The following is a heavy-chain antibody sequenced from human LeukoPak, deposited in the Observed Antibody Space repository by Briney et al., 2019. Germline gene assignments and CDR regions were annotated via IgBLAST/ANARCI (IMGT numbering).Heavy chain of an antibody. J-gene: IGHJ4*02. D-gene: IGHD6-19*01. CDR1: GFTFSSYA. CDR3: ARGIAVAGPPFDY. Sequence: GSLRLSCAASGFTFSSYAMHWVRQAPGNGLEWVAVISYDGSNKYYADSVKGRFTISRDNSKNTLYLQMNSLRAEDTAVYYCARGIAVAGPPFDYWGQGTLVTVSS. V-gene: IGHV3-30-3*01. CDR2: ISYDGSNK.